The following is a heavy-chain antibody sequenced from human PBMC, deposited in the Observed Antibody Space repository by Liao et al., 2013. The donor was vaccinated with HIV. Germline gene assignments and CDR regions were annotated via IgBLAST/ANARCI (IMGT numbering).Heavy chain of an antibody. CDR1: GPSLSGFS. D-gene: IGHD3-3*01. Sequence: QVRLDQWGAGLLKPSETLSLTCAVYGPSLSGFSWNWIRQSPGKGLEWIGEVNDSGRTNYNPSLKSRITISEDTSKNQFSLKLTSVTAADTAVYYCARGSLRFFESLPTDFDYWGQGTLVTVSS. CDR3: ARGSLRFFESLPTDFDY. V-gene: IGHV4-34*01. CDR2: VNDSGRT. J-gene: IGHJ4*02.